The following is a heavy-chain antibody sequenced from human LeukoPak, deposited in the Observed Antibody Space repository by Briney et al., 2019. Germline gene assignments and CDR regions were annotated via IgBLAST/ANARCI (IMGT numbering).Heavy chain of an antibody. CDR3: AKGRRAPLVGTITKSWIDY. D-gene: IGHD1-7*01. J-gene: IGHJ4*02. Sequence: PGGSLRLSCTVSGFTVSSNSMNWVRQAPGKGLEWVSTISGSGGSTYYADSVKGRFTISRDNSKNTLYLQMNSLRAEDTAVYYCAKGRRAPLVGTITKSWIDYWGQGTLVTVSS. V-gene: IGHV3-23*01. CDR1: GFTVSSNS. CDR2: ISGSGGST.